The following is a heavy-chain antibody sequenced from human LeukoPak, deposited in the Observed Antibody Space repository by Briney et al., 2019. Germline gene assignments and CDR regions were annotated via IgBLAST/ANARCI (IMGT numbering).Heavy chain of an antibody. V-gene: IGHV4-4*07. D-gene: IGHD6-13*01. CDR1: GGSISSYY. J-gene: IGHJ6*02. Sequence: PSETLSLTCTVSGGSISSYYWSWSRQPAGKGLEWIGRIYTSGSTNYNPSLKSRVTMSVDTSKNQFSLKLSSVTAADTAVYYCARQNSSSWYLKYYYGMDVWGQGTTVTVSS. CDR3: ARQNSSSWYLKYYYGMDV. CDR2: IYTSGST.